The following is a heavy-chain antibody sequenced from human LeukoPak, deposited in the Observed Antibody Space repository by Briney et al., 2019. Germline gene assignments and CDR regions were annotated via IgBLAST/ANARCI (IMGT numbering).Heavy chain of an antibody. Sequence: SETLSLTSTVSGGSISSYYWSWIRQPPGKGLEWVGYIYYSGSTNYNPSLKSRVTISVGTSKNQLSLKLNSVTAADTAVYYCARGQLGDAYNFEYWGQGTVVTVSS. CDR1: GGSISSYY. V-gene: IGHV4-59*01. CDR2: IYYSGST. CDR3: ARGQLGDAYNFEY. J-gene: IGHJ4*02. D-gene: IGHD5-24*01.